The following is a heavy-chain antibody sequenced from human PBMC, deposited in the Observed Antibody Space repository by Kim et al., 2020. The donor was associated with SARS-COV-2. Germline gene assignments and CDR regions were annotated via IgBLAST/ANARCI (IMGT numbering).Heavy chain of an antibody. Sequence: SETLSLTCTVSGGSISSGGYYWSWIRQHPGKGLEWIGYIYYSGSTYYNPSLKSRVTISVDTSKNQFSLKLSSVTAADTAVYYCARANVDTAMVGSGVYYYYGMDVWGQGTTVTLSS. D-gene: IGHD5-18*01. CDR2: IYYSGST. J-gene: IGHJ6*02. CDR1: GGSISSGGYY. V-gene: IGHV4-31*03. CDR3: ARANVDTAMVGSGVYYYYGMDV.